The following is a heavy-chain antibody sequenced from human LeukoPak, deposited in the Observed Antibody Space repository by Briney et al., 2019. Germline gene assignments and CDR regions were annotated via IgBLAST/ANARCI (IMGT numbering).Heavy chain of an antibody. CDR3: VKDTPTTGYHLDS. J-gene: IGHJ4*02. Sequence: PGGSLRLSCAASGFTFSSYGMHWVRQAPGKGLEWVAFIRSDGSDKSYADSVKGRCTISRDNSENKLYLQINSLTVEDTAVYYCVKDTPTTGYHLDSWGQGTLVTVSS. V-gene: IGHV3-30*02. CDR1: GFTFSSYG. D-gene: IGHD1-1*01. CDR2: IRSDGSDK.